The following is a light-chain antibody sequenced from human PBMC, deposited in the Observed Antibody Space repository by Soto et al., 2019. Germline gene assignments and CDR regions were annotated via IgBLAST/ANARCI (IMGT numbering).Light chain of an antibody. J-gene: IGKJ2*01. CDR3: QQYNSYPYT. CDR1: QSISSY. V-gene: IGKV1-39*01. CDR2: AAS. Sequence: DIQMTQSPSSLSASVRDRVTITCRASQSISSYLNWYQQKPGKAPKLLIYAASSLQSGVPSRFSGSGSGTEFTLTISSLQPDDFATYYCQQYNSYPYTFGQGTKVDIK.